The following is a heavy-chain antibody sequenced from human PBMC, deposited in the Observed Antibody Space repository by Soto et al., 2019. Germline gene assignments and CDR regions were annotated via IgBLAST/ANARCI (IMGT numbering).Heavy chain of an antibody. CDR1: GGSISSYY. D-gene: IGHD6-13*01. CDR2: IYYSGST. Sequence: SETLSLTCTVSGGSISSYYWSWIRQPPGKGLEWIGYIYYSGSTNYNPSLKSRVTISVDTSKNQFSLKLSSVTAADTAVYYCARRSLAAAGLDYWGQGTLVTVSS. J-gene: IGHJ4*02. CDR3: ARRSLAAAGLDY. V-gene: IGHV4-59*08.